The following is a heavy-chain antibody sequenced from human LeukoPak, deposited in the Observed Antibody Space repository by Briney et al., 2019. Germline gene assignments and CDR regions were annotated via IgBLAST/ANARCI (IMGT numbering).Heavy chain of an antibody. V-gene: IGHV3-23*01. J-gene: IGHJ4*02. CDR3: AKSYYDSSGYYHGEF. CDR2: ICGRGGST. CDR1: GFTFSQYP. D-gene: IGHD3-22*01. Sequence: GGSLRLSRAGSGFTFSQYPMRWVRPAAGKGLEGVAAICGRGGSTYLPDSVKGRFTLPRHNSKHTLYLQMNNLRAEDTAVYCCAKSYYDSSGYYHGEFWGQGTLVSVSS.